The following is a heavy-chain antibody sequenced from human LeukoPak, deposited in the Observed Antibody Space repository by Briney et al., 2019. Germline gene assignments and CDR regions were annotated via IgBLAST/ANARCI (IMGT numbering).Heavy chain of an antibody. Sequence: ASVKVSCKVSGHTLSELSMHWVRQAPGKGLEWMGGVDPEDGETIYGQKFQGRVTMTEDTSTDTAYMELRSLGSEDTAVYFCAADLGELLTHWGQGTLVTVSS. D-gene: IGHD3-10*01. J-gene: IGHJ4*02. CDR1: GHTLSELS. V-gene: IGHV1-24*01. CDR2: VDPEDGET. CDR3: AADLGELLTH.